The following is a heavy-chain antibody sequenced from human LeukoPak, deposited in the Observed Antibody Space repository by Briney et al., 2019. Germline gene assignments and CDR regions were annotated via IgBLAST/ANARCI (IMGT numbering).Heavy chain of an antibody. CDR2: ISGSGSTI. Sequence: GGSLRLSRAASRFTFSDYYMSWIRQAPGKGLEWVSYISGSGSTIYYADSVKGRFTISRDNAKNSLYLQMNSLRAEDTAVYYCARVQGGYCFDYWGQGTLVTVSS. D-gene: IGHD1-26*01. V-gene: IGHV3-11*01. CDR3: ARVQGGYCFDY. CDR1: RFTFSDYY. J-gene: IGHJ4*02.